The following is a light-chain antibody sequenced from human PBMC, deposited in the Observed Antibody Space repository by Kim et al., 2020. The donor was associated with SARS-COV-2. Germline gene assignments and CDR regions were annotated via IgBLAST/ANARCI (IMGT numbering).Light chain of an antibody. CDR3: AAWGDRRTGYV. Sequence: GQSVTISCSGSSSNSGTYTVTWYQKVPGTAPNLLVNSSNQRPSGVPDRFSGSKSGTSASLAISGLQSEDEAEYYCAAWGDRRTGYVFGPGTKVTVL. V-gene: IGLV1-44*01. J-gene: IGLJ1*01. CDR1: SSNSGTYT. CDR2: SSN.